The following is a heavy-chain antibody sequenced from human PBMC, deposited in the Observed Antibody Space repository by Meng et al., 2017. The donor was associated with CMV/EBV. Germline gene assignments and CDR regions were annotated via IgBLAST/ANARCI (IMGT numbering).Heavy chain of an antibody. CDR1: GGSISSGDYY. CDR2: IYYSGST. J-gene: IGHJ4*02. Sequence: LRLSCTVSGGSISSGDYYWSWIRQPPGKGLEWIGYIYYSGSTYYNPSLKSRVTISVDTSKNQFSLKLSSVTAADTAAYYCARAGVRSTIFGVVIIAQYFDYWGQGTLVTVSS. V-gene: IGHV4-30-4*08. D-gene: IGHD3-3*01. CDR3: ARAGVRSTIFGVVIIAQYFDY.